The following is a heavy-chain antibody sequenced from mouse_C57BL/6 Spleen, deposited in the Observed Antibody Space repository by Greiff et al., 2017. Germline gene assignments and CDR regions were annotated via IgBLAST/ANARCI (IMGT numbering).Heavy chain of an antibody. CDR1: GYTFTSYD. CDR3: AREGGAEAMDY. CDR2: IYPGSGNT. Sequence: QVQLQQSGPELVKPGASVKLSCKASGYTFTSYDINWVKQRPGQGLEWIGWIYPGSGNTKYNEKFKGKATLTADTSSSTAYMQLSSLTSEDSAVYYCAREGGAEAMDYWGQGTSVTVSS. V-gene: IGHV1-66*01. J-gene: IGHJ4*01.